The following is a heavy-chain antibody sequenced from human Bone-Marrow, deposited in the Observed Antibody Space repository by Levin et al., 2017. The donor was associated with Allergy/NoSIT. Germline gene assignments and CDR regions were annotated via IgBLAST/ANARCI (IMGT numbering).Heavy chain of an antibody. CDR1: GFTFSNYA. D-gene: IGHD2-15*01. CDR2: FSGTIDTT. J-gene: IGHJ4*02. CDR3: AKATAATCSGANCYYFDH. V-gene: IGHV3-23*01. Sequence: GESLKISCAASGFTFSNYAMSWVRQAPGKRLEWVSTFSGTIDTTYSADSVRGRFTISRDNSKNTLYLQMNTLSAEDTAIYYCAKATAATCSGANCYYFDHWGQGALVTVSS.